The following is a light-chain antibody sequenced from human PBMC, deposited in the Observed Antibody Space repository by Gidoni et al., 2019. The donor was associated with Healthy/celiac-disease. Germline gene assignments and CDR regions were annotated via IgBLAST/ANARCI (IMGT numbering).Light chain of an antibody. Sequence: EIGLTQSPATLSLSPGERATLACRASQSVSSYLAWYQQKPGQAPRLLIYDASNRATGIPAWFSGSGSGTDFTLTISRLEPEDFAVYYCQQRSNWPGTFGQGTKVEIK. J-gene: IGKJ1*01. CDR1: QSVSSY. CDR2: DAS. V-gene: IGKV3-11*01. CDR3: QQRSNWPGT.